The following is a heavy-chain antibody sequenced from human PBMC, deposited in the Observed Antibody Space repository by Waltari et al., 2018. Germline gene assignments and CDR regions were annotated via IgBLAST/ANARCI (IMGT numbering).Heavy chain of an antibody. V-gene: IGHV3-43*01. Sequence: EVQLVESGGVVVQPGGSLRLSCAASGFTFDDYTMHWVRKAPGKGLEWVSLISWDGGSTYYADSVKGRFTISRDNSKNSLYLQMNSLRTEDTALYYCAKDLRPRYYDFSPPGYWGQGTLVTVSS. CDR1: GFTFDDYT. CDR3: AKDLRPRYYDFSPPGY. CDR2: ISWDGGST. D-gene: IGHD3-3*01. J-gene: IGHJ4*02.